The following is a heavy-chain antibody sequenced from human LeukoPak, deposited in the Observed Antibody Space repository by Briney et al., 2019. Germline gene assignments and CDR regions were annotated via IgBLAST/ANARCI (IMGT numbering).Heavy chain of an antibody. CDR3: ARVGPVGHFGXQSYFDX. Sequence: SETLSLTCTVSGGSISSSSYYWGWIRQPPGKGLEWIGSISYSGSTYYNPSLKSRVTISVDTSKNQFSLKLTSVTAADTAVYYCARVGPVGHFGXQSYFDXXXQGTLVTVXS. J-gene: IGHJ4*02. CDR1: GGSISSSSYY. D-gene: IGHD3-10*01. CDR2: ISYSGST. V-gene: IGHV4-39*07.